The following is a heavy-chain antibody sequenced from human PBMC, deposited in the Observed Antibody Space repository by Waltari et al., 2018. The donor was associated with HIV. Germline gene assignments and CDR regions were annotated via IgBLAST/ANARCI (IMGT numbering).Heavy chain of an antibody. V-gene: IGHV3-23*01. CDR1: GFTFSSYS. J-gene: IGHJ6*02. Sequence: QLLESGGGLVQPGGSMRLSCEASGFTFSSYSMSWVRQAPGKGLEWVSGISGSGRSTYYADSVKGRFTISRDNSKNTVYLQMNSLRAEDTAVYYCAKSGGDILTGHSYYYYGMDVWGLGTTVTVSS. CDR3: AKSGGDILTGHSYYYYGMDV. D-gene: IGHD3-9*01. CDR2: ISGSGRST.